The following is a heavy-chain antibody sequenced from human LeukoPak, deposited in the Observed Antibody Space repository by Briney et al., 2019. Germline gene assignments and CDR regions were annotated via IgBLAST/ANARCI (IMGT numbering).Heavy chain of an antibody. CDR2: MYYSGST. CDR3: ARICSSTSCSNDY. CDR1: GSSIGTSSYF. Sequence: PSETLSLTCSVSGSSIGTSSYFWGWIRQPPGKGLEWIGTMYYSGSTHYNPSLKSRVTISVDTSKNQFSLKLSSVTVADTAVYYCARICSSTSCSNDYWGQGTLVTVSS. V-gene: IGHV4-39*01. J-gene: IGHJ4*02. D-gene: IGHD2-2*01.